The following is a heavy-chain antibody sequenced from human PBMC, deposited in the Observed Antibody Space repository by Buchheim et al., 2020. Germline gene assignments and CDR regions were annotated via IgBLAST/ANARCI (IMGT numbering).Heavy chain of an antibody. CDR2: IYPGDSDS. J-gene: IGHJ2*01. V-gene: IGHV5-51*01. CDR3: ARQGSPRTHYYDSSAYSWYFDL. CDR1: GYSFTTYW. Sequence: EVQLVQSGAEVKKPGESLRISCKGSGYSFTTYWIAWVRQMPGKGLEWMGIIYPGDSDSTYGPSFQGQVTISAAKSISTAYPQWSTLKASDTAMYYCARQGSPRTHYYDSSAYSWYFDLWGRGTL. D-gene: IGHD3-22*01.